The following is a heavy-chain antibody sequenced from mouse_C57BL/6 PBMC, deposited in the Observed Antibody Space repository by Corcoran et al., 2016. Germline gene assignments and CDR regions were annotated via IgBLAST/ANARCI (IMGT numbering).Heavy chain of an antibody. J-gene: IGHJ3*01. CDR1: GYTFTDYN. V-gene: IGHV1-18*01. CDR3: ARSHYYCSRRFACFAY. D-gene: IGHD1-1*01. Sequence: EVQLQQSGPELVKPGASVKIPCKASGYTFTDYNMDWVKQSHGKSLEWIGDINPNNGGTIYNQKFKGKATLTGDKSSSTAYMELRSLTSEDTAGYYCARSHYYCSRRFACFAYWGQGSLVTVSA. CDR2: INPNNGGT.